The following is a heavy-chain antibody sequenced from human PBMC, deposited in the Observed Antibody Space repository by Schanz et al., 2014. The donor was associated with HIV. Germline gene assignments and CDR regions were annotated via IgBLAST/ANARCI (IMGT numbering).Heavy chain of an antibody. J-gene: IGHJ6*02. V-gene: IGHV1-18*01. CDR1: GYSFTSYG. Sequence: QVQLVQSGAEVQKPGASVKVSCKASGYSFTSYGISWVRQAPGQGLEWMGWISAYNGNTNYVQKLQGRVTMTTDTSTSTAYMELRSLRSDDTAVYYCARTDYDILTGYSLGYYGMDVWGQGTTVTVSS. D-gene: IGHD3-9*01. CDR3: ARTDYDILTGYSLGYYGMDV. CDR2: ISAYNGNT.